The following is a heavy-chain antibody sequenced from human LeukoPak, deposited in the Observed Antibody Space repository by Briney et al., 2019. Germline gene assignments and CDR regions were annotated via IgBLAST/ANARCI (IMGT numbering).Heavy chain of an antibody. Sequence: GGSLRLSCAASEFDFSSHAMTWVRQAPGKGLEWVSAISISGSKTYYADSVKGRFTISRDNAKNSLYLQMNSLRAEDTAVYYCARNTYYYDSSGYYGEDYWGQGTLVTVSS. CDR1: EFDFSSHA. CDR2: ISISGSKT. J-gene: IGHJ4*02. V-gene: IGHV3-21*04. D-gene: IGHD3-22*01. CDR3: ARNTYYYDSSGYYGEDY.